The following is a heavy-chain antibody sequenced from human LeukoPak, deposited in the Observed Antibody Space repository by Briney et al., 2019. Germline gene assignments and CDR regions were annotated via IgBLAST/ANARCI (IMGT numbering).Heavy chain of an antibody. V-gene: IGHV3-7*01. Sequence: PGGSLRLSCAASGFTFSHYWLSWVRQAPGKGLEWVANIKQDGSEKYYVDSVKGRFTISRDNAKNSLYLQMNSLRAEDTAVYYCARGTSDWDFDYWGRGTLVTVSS. D-gene: IGHD6-19*01. CDR2: IKQDGSEK. J-gene: IGHJ4*02. CDR3: ARGTSDWDFDY. CDR1: GFTFSHYW.